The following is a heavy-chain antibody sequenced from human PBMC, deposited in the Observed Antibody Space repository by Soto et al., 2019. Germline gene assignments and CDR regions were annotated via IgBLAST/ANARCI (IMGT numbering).Heavy chain of an antibody. CDR1: GFTISSYG. CDR2: ISNDGNDK. J-gene: IGHJ4*02. D-gene: IGHD1-26*01. V-gene: IGHV3-30*18. CDR3: AKDIHSGTNHLGADY. Sequence: QVQVAESGGGVVQSGRSLRLSCAASGFTISSYGMHWVRQAPGKGLEWVAVISNDGNDKYYIDSVKGRFTISRDNSKNTLYLQMNTLSTEDTALYYCAKDIHSGTNHLGADYWGQGTLVTVSS.